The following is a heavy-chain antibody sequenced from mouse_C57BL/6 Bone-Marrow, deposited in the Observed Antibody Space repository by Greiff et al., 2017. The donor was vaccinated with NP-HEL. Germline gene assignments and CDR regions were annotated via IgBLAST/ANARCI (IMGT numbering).Heavy chain of an antibody. D-gene: IGHD2-4*01. CDR3: ARDYDGSRAWFAY. V-gene: IGHV1-76*01. CDR1: GYTFTDYY. J-gene: IGHJ3*01. CDR2: IYPGSGNT. Sequence: VQLQQSGAELVRPGASVKLSCKASGYTFTDYYINWVKQRPGPGLEWIARIYPGSGNTYYNEKFKGKATLTAEKSSSTAYMQLSSLTSEDSAVYFCARDYDGSRAWFAYWGQGTLVTVSA.